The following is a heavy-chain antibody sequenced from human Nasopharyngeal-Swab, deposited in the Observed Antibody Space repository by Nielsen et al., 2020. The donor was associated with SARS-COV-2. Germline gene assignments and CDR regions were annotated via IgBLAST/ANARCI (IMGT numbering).Heavy chain of an antibody. J-gene: IGHJ4*02. Sequence: GESLKISCAASGFTFSRYTMHWVRQAPGKGLEWVAVISYDGSNKYYADSVKGRFTISRDISKNTLYLQMNSLRAEDTAAFYCAGTPLDSSGYYYAFHYWGRGTLVTVSS. CDR2: ISYDGSNK. V-gene: IGHV3-30-3*01. CDR1: GFTFSRYT. CDR3: AGTPLDSSGYYYAFHY. D-gene: IGHD3-22*01.